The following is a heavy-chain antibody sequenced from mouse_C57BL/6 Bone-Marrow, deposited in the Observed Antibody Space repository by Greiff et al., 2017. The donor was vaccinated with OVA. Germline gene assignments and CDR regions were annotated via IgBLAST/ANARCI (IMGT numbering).Heavy chain of an antibody. CDR1: GYTFTDYY. CDR3: ARHGGNHYYGSRGSSFDY. Sequence: EVQLQQSGPELVKPGASVKISCKASGYTFTDYYMNWVKQSHGKSLEWIGDINPNNGGTSYNQTFKDKATLTADKSSSTVYMELSRLTSEDSAVYFCARHGGNHYYGSRGSSFDYWGQGTTLTVSS. CDR2: INPNNGGT. J-gene: IGHJ2*01. D-gene: IGHD1-1*01. V-gene: IGHV1-26*01.